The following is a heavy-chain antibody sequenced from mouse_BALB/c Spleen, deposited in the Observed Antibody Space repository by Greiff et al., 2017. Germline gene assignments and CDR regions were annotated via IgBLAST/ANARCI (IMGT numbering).Heavy chain of an antibody. CDR2: ISSGSSTI. Sequence: EVKLVESGGGLVQPGGSRKLSCAASGFTFSSFGMHWVRQAPEKGLEWVAYISSGSSTIYYADTVKGRFTISRDNPKNTLFLQMTSLRSEDTAMYYCARHDGNHPFAYWGQGTLVTVSA. CDR1: GFTFSSFG. D-gene: IGHD2-1*01. J-gene: IGHJ3*01. V-gene: IGHV5-17*02. CDR3: ARHDGNHPFAY.